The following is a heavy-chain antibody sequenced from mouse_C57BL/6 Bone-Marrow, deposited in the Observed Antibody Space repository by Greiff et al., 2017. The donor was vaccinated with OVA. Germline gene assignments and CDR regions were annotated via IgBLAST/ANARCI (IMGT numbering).Heavy chain of an antibody. CDR2: IWSGGST. D-gene: IGHD1-1*01. J-gene: IGHJ4*01. Sequence: VQLQQSGPGLVQPSQRLSITCTVSGFSLTSYGVHWVRQSPGKGLEWLGVIWSGGSTDYNAAFISRLSISKDNSKSQVFFKMNSLQADDTAIYYCARKGITTVVARDYYYAMDYWGQGTSVTVSS. V-gene: IGHV2-2*01. CDR3: ARKGITTVVARDYYYAMDY. CDR1: GFSLTSYG.